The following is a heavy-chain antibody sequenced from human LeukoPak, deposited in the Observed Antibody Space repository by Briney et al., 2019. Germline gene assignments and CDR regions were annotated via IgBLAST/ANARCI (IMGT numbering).Heavy chain of an antibody. V-gene: IGHV3-9*01. Sequence: GGSLRLSCAASGFTFEDYAMHWVRQVPGKGLEWVSGISWNSGSFGYANSVKGRFTISRDTAKNSLYLQMNSLRADDTDLYHCAKGYDSSGYYYGDAFDIWGQGTMVTVSS. CDR2: ISWNSGSF. CDR1: GFTFEDYA. CDR3: AKGYDSSGYYYGDAFDI. J-gene: IGHJ3*02. D-gene: IGHD3-22*01.